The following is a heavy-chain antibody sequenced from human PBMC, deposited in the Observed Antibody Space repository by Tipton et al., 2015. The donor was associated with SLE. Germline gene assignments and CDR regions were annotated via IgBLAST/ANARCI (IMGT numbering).Heavy chain of an antibody. V-gene: IGHV4-59*11. CDR2: IYYSGRT. Sequence: TLSLTCTVSGASISSHYWSWIRQPPGKGLEWIGYIYYSGRTNYNPSLKSRVTISVDTSKNQFSLKLSSVTAADTAVYYCARAGGVEMATINYWGQGTLVTVSS. CDR1: GASISSHY. D-gene: IGHD5-24*01. CDR3: ARAGGVEMATINY. J-gene: IGHJ4*02.